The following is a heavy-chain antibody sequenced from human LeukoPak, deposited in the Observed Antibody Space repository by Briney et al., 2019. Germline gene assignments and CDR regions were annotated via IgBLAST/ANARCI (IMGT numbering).Heavy chain of an antibody. D-gene: IGHD6-19*01. Sequence: ASVKVSCKASGYTFTSYYMHWVRPAPGQGLEWMAIIDPSGGSTSYAQKFQGRVTMTRDTSTSTVYMDLSSLRSEDTAVYYCARGSSGWLFDYWGQGTLVTVSS. CDR3: ARGSSGWLFDY. V-gene: IGHV1-46*01. CDR1: GYTFTSYY. CDR2: IDPSGGST. J-gene: IGHJ4*02.